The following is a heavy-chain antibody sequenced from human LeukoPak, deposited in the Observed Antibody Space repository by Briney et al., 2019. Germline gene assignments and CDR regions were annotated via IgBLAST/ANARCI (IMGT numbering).Heavy chain of an antibody. CDR3: ARDWQLPSGPDVFDI. V-gene: IGHV1-69*05. CDR1: GGTFSSYA. Sequence: SVKVSCKASGGTFSSYAISWVRQAPGQGLEWMGGIIPIFGTANYAQKFQGRVTITTDESTSTAYMELWSLRSDDTAVYYCARDWQLPSGPDVFDIWGQGTVVTVSS. J-gene: IGHJ3*02. D-gene: IGHD1-1*01. CDR2: IIPIFGTA.